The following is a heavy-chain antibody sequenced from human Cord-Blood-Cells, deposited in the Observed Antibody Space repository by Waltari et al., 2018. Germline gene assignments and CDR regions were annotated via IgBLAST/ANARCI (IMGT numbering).Heavy chain of an antibody. Sequence: EVQLVESGGGLVQPGGSLRLSCAASGFPVSSNYMSGVHQAPGKGWGWVSVSDGGGSTYNADSVKGRFTISRHNSKNTLYLQMNSLRAEDTAVYYCAITSGSYFDYWGQGTLVTVSS. CDR1: GFPVSSNY. J-gene: IGHJ4*02. CDR2: SDGGGST. CDR3: AITSGSYFDY. V-gene: IGHV3-53*04. D-gene: IGHD1-26*01.